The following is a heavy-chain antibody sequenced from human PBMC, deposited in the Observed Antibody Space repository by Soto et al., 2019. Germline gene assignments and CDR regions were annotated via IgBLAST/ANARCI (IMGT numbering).Heavy chain of an antibody. Sequence: EVQLVESGGGLVQPGGSLRLSCAASGFTFSSYWMTWVRQAPGKGLEWVANIKQDGSAKYYVDSVKGRFTISRDNAKNSLYLQMNSRRAEDTAVYYCASWLKTSGWYVLVEGSFDYWGQGTLVTVSS. J-gene: IGHJ4*02. CDR3: ASWLKTSGWYVLVEGSFDY. D-gene: IGHD6-19*01. V-gene: IGHV3-7*01. CDR2: IKQDGSAK. CDR1: GFTFSSYW.